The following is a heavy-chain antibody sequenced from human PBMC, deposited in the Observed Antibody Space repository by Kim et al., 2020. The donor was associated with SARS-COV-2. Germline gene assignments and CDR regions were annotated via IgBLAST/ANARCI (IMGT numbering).Heavy chain of an antibody. CDR2: SNT. V-gene: IGHV3-48*01. J-gene: IGHJ6*02. D-gene: IGHD3-10*01. Sequence: SNTYYPDPGKGSFTISRDNAKNSLSLQMNSLRAEDTAVYYCARSSPGMDVWGQGTTVTVSS. CDR3: ARSSPGMDV.